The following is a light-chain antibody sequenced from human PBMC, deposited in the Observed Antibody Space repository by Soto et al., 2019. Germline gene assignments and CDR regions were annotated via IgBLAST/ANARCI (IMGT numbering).Light chain of an antibody. CDR1: SSDVGGFNY. CDR3: SSYTSTSTRCV. J-gene: IGLJ1*01. Sequence: QSALSQPASVSGSPGQSITISCTGASSDVGGFNYVSWYQQHPGKAPQLMIYDVSNRPSGVSNRFSGSKSGNTASLTISGLQAEDEADYYCSSYTSTSTRCVFGTGTKLTVL. V-gene: IGLV2-14*01. CDR2: DVS.